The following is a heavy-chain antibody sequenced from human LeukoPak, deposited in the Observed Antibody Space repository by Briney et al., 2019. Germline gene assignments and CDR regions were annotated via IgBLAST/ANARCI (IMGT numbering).Heavy chain of an antibody. CDR2: IYTSGST. Sequence: SETLSLTCTVSGGSISSGSHYWSWIRQPAGKGLEWIGRIYTSGSTNYNPSLKSRVTISVDTSKDQFSLKLSSVTAADTAVYYCAREKSRVVPAAIEYWGQGTLVTVSS. CDR3: AREKSRVVPAAIEY. J-gene: IGHJ4*02. CDR1: GGSISSGSHY. D-gene: IGHD2-2*02. V-gene: IGHV4-61*02.